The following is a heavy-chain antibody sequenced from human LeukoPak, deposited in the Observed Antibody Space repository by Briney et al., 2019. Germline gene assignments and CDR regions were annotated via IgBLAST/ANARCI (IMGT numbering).Heavy chain of an antibody. J-gene: IGHJ4*02. Sequence: GGSLRLSCAASGFTLSSYAMSWVRQAPGKGLEWVSAISGSGGSTYYADSVKGRFTISRDNSKNTLYLQMNSLRAEDTAVYYCAKVRGSGSYYRRGYFDYWGQGTLVTVSS. CDR2: ISGSGGST. CDR1: GFTLSSYA. V-gene: IGHV3-23*01. CDR3: AKVRGSGSYYRRGYFDY. D-gene: IGHD3-10*01.